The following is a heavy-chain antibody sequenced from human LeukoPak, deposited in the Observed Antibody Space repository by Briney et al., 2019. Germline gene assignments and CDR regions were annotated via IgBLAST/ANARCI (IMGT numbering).Heavy chain of an antibody. CDR3: ARVGYCSSTSCPPWYYGMDV. CDR1: GGSISSSSYY. J-gene: IGHJ6*02. V-gene: IGHV4-39*07. Sequence: SETLSLTCTVSGGSISSSSYYWGWIRQPPGKGLEWFGSIFFSGSTYYNPSLKSRVTISVDTSKNQFSLKLSSVAAADTAVYYCARVGYCSSTSCPPWYYGMDVWGQGTTVTVSS. CDR2: IFFSGST. D-gene: IGHD2-2*03.